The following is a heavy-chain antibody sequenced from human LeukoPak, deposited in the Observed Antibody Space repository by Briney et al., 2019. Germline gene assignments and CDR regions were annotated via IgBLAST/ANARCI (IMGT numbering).Heavy chain of an antibody. Sequence: SETLSPTCTVSGYSISSGYYWGWIRQPPGKGLEWIGSIYHSGSTYYNPSLKSRVTISVDTSKNQFSLKLSSVTAADTAVYYCARAGSSWYGFALNWFDPWGQGTLVTVSS. V-gene: IGHV4-38-2*02. CDR2: IYHSGST. D-gene: IGHD6-13*01. CDR3: ARAGSSWYGFALNWFDP. J-gene: IGHJ5*02. CDR1: GYSISSGYY.